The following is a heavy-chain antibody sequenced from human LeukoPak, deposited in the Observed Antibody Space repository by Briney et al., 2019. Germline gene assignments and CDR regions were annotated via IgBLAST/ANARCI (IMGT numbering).Heavy chain of an antibody. CDR3: ARDLVGANWFDP. CDR1: GGSISGYY. CDR2: IYYSGST. Sequence: SETLSLTCTVSGGSISGYYWSWIRQPPGKGLEWIGYIYYSGSTYYNPSLKSRVTISVDTSKNQFSLKLSSVTAADTAVYYCARDLVGANWFDPWGQGTLVTVSS. J-gene: IGHJ5*02. V-gene: IGHV4-30-4*01. D-gene: IGHD3-10*01.